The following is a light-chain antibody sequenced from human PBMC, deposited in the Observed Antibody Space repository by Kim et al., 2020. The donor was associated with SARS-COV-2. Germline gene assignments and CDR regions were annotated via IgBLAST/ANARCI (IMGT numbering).Light chain of an antibody. CDR3: QQYDKWPPYT. J-gene: IGKJ2*01. CDR1: QSVGRS. Sequence: VVMTQCPATLSVSPGERVTLSCKASQSVGRSLAWYQQKSGQPPRLLIYGASTRATGVPAWFSGSGSGTDFTLTISSLQSEDLAVYYCQQYDKWPPYTFGQGTKLEI. V-gene: IGKV3-15*01. CDR2: GAS.